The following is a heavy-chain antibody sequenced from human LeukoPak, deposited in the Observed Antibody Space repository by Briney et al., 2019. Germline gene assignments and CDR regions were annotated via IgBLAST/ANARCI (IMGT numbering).Heavy chain of an antibody. CDR3: ASSRGKSYDYVWGSYRPFDY. D-gene: IGHD3-16*02. CDR1: GGTFSSYA. CDR2: IIPIFGTA. J-gene: IGHJ4*02. Sequence: GASVKVSCKASGGTFSSYAISWVRQAPGQGLEWMGGIIPIFGTANYAQKFQGRVTITADESTSTAYMELSSLRSEDTAVYYCASSRGKSYDYVWGSYRPFDYWGQGALVTVSS. V-gene: IGHV1-69*13.